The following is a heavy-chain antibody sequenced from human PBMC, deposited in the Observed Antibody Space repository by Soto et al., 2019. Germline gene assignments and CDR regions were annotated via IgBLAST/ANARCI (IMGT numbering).Heavy chain of an antibody. Sequence: QVQLVQSGAEVKKPGASVKVSCEASGYTFTSYYMHWVRQAPGQGLEWMGIINPSGGSTSYAQKFQGRVTMTRDTSTSTVYMELSSLRSEDTAVYYCASDFSGSYYYYYGMDVWGQGTTVTVSS. CDR2: INPSGGST. CDR1: GYTFTSYY. CDR3: ASDFSGSYYYYYGMDV. J-gene: IGHJ6*02. D-gene: IGHD1-26*01. V-gene: IGHV1-46*01.